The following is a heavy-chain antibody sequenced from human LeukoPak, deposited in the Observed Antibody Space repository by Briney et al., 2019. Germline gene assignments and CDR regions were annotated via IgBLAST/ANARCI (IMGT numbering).Heavy chain of an antibody. CDR3: AKGFGYSSSWCFDY. CDR2: ISYDGSNK. Sequence: PGGSLRLSCAASGFTFSSYGMHWVRQAPGKGLEWVAVISYDGSNKYYADSVKGRFTISRDNSKNTLYLQMNSLRAEDTAVYYCAKGFGYSSSWCFDYWGQGTLVTVSS. CDR1: GFTFSSYG. J-gene: IGHJ4*02. D-gene: IGHD6-13*01. V-gene: IGHV3-30*18.